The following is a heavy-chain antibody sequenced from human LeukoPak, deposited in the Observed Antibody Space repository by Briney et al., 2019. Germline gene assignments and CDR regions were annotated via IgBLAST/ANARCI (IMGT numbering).Heavy chain of an antibody. CDR3: ARDRGGGSSGWYDAFDI. Sequence: SETLSLSCTVSGGSISSSGFYWAWIRQSPGKGLEWIGSIYYSGSTNYNPSLKSRVTISVDTSKNQFSLKLSSVTAADTAVYYCARDRGGGSSGWYDAFDIWGQGTMVTVSS. CDR2: IYYSGST. D-gene: IGHD6-19*01. CDR1: GGSISSSGFY. V-gene: IGHV4-39*07. J-gene: IGHJ3*02.